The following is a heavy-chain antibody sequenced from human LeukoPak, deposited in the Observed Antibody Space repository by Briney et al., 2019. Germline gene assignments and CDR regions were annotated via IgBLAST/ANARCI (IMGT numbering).Heavy chain of an antibody. Sequence: GRSLRLSCAASGFTFDDYAMHWARQAPGKGLEWVSGITWNSGSIGYADSVKGRFTISRDNAKNSLYLQMNSLRAEDTALYYCAKDVRDGYNLDYFDYWGQGTLVTVSS. CDR3: AKDVRDGYNLDYFDY. V-gene: IGHV3-9*01. CDR1: GFTFDDYA. CDR2: ITWNSGSI. J-gene: IGHJ4*02. D-gene: IGHD5-24*01.